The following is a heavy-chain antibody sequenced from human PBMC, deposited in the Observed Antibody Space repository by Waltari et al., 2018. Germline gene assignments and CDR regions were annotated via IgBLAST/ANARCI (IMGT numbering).Heavy chain of an antibody. CDR2: IQRSGRT. Sequence: QMQLQESGPGLVKPSGTLSVTCTVSGDSLRSRDWWSWVRQSPEKGLEWIGQIQRSGRTHYNPSFESRVSISIDTSNNQFSLKVTSTTAADTAVYYCARDRGRGIYLDSWGRGTLVTVSA. V-gene: IGHV4-4*02. D-gene: IGHD2-15*01. J-gene: IGHJ4*02. CDR3: ARDRGRGIYLDS. CDR1: GDSLRSRDW.